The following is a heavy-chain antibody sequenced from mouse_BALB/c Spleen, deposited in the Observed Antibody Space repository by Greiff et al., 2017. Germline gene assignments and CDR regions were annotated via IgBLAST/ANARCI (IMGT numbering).Heavy chain of an antibody. CDR3: ARSNDGYLYFDY. Sequence: VQLQQPGAELVKPGASVKLSCKASGYTFTSYWMHWVKQRPGQGLEWIGEIDPSDSYTNYNQKFKGKATLTVDKSSSTAYMQLSSLTSEDSAVYYCARSNDGYLYFDYWGQGTTLTVSS. J-gene: IGHJ2*01. CDR2: IDPSDSYT. CDR1: GYTFTSYW. V-gene: IGHV1-69*02. D-gene: IGHD2-3*01.